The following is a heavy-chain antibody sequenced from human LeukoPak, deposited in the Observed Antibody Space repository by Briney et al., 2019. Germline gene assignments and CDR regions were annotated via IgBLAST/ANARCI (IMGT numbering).Heavy chain of an antibody. Sequence: SEALSLTCTVSGGSISSSSYYWGWIPQPPGKGLEWIGSIYYSGSTYYNPSLKSRVTISVDTSKNQFSLKLSSVTAADTAVYYCARGFGGYGGYDSGGWFDPWGQGTLVTVSS. D-gene: IGHD5-12*01. CDR1: GGSISSSSYY. J-gene: IGHJ5*02. CDR2: IYYSGST. CDR3: ARGFGGYGGYDSGGWFDP. V-gene: IGHV4-39*01.